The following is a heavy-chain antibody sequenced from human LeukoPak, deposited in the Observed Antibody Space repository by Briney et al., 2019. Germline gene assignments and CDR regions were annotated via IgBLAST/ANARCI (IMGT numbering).Heavy chain of an antibody. D-gene: IGHD6-13*01. J-gene: IGHJ5*02. Sequence: PSETLSLACTVSGGSISSYYWSWIRQPPGKGLEWIGYIYTSGSTNYNPSLKSRITISVDTSKNQFSLKLSSVTAADTAVYYCARSLGSSSWYGGWFDPWGQGTLVTVSS. CDR1: GGSISSYY. CDR2: IYTSGST. CDR3: ARSLGSSSWYGGWFDP. V-gene: IGHV4-4*09.